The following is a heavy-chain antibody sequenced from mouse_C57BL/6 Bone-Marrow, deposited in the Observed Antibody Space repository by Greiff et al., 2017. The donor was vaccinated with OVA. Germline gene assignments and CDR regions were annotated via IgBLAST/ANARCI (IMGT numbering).Heavy chain of an antibody. CDR2: IDPEDGDT. Sequence: EVKLQQSGAELVRPAASVTLSCTASGFTIKDSYMHWVKQRPEQGLEWIGRIDPEDGDTEYAPLFPGKATMTADTYSNTAYLQLSSLTSEDTAVDYCTVICYWGQGTTLTVSS. D-gene: IGHD1-1*01. J-gene: IGHJ2*01. CDR1: GFTIKDSY. V-gene: IGHV14-1*01. CDR3: TVICY.